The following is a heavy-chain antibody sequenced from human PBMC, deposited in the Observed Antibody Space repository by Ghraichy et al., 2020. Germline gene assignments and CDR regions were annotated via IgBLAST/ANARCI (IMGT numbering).Heavy chain of an antibody. D-gene: IGHD6-19*01. V-gene: IGHV3-33*01. CDR2: IRYDGSNK. J-gene: IGHJ4*02. CDR3: ARDPGYSSGYEDFDY. CDR1: GFTFSSYG. Sequence: GGSLRLSCAASGFTFSSYGMHWVRQAPGKGLEWVAVIRYDGSNKYYADSVKGRFTISRDNSKNTLYLQMNSLRAEDTAVYYCARDPGYSSGYEDFDYWGQGTLVTVSS.